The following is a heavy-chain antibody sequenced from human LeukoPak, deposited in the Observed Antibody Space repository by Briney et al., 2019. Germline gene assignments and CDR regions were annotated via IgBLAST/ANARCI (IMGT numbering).Heavy chain of an antibody. V-gene: IGHV1-69*04. Sequence: ASVKVSCKASGGTFSSYAISWVRQAPGQGLEWMGRIIPILGIANYAQKFQGRVTITADKSTSTAYMELSSLRSEDTAVYYCARSIAAAATFDYWGQGTLVTVSS. CDR3: ARSIAAAATFDY. D-gene: IGHD6-13*01. J-gene: IGHJ4*02. CDR2: IIPILGIA. CDR1: GGTFSSYA.